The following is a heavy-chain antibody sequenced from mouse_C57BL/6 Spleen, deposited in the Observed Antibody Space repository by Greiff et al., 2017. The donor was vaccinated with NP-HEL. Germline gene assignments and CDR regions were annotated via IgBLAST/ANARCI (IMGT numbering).Heavy chain of an antibody. CDR1: GYTFTSYW. D-gene: IGHD1-1*01. CDR2: INPSNGGT. V-gene: IGHV1-53*01. J-gene: IGHJ1*03. CDR3: ARDGSRYWYFDV. Sequence: QVQLQQPGTELVKPGASVKLSCKASGYTFTSYWMHWVKQRPGQGLEWIGNINPSNGGTNYNEKFKSKATLTVDKSSSTAYMQLSSLTSEDSAVYYGARDGSRYWYFDVWGTRTTVTVSS.